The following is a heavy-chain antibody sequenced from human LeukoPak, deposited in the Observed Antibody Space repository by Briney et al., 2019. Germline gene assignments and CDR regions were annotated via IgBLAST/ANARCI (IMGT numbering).Heavy chain of an antibody. J-gene: IGHJ6*03. CDR2: IWYDGSNK. V-gene: IGHV3-33*06. D-gene: IGHD2-2*01. CDR1: GFTFSTYG. Sequence: GGSLRLSCAASGFTFSTYGMHWVRQAPGKGLEWVAVIWYDGSNKYYADSVKGRFTISRDNSKNTLYLQMNSLRAEDTAVYYCAKEARDCSSTSCRGRGYYYYMDVWGKGTTVTVSS. CDR3: AKEARDCSSTSCRGRGYYYYMDV.